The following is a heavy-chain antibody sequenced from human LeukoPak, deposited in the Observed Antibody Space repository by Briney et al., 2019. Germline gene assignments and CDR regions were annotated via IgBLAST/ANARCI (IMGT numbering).Heavy chain of an antibody. Sequence: SETLSLTCTVSGYSISSGYYRGWIRQPPGKGLEWIGSIYHSGSTYYNPSLKSRVTISVDTSKNQFSLKLSSVTAADTAVYYCARAKGFGSGSRINWFDPWGQGTLVTVSS. V-gene: IGHV4-38-2*02. CDR2: IYHSGST. D-gene: IGHD3-10*01. CDR3: ARAKGFGSGSRINWFDP. CDR1: GYSISSGYY. J-gene: IGHJ5*02.